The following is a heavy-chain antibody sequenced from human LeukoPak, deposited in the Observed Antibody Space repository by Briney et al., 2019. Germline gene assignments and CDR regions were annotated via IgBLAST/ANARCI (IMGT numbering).Heavy chain of an antibody. CDR2: IYTSGST. V-gene: IGHV4-4*07. J-gene: IGHJ5*02. D-gene: IGHD2-15*01. CDR3: ARGRYCSGGSCYYNWFDP. Sequence: PSETLSLTCTVSGGSISSYYWTWIRQPAGKGLEWIGRIYTSGSTNYNPFLKSRVTMSVDTSKNQFSLKLSSVTAADTAVYYCARGRYCSGGSCYYNWFDPWGQGTLVTVSS. CDR1: GGSISSYY.